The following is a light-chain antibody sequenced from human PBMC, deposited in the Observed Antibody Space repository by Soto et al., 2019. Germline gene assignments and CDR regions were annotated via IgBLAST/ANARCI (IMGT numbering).Light chain of an antibody. CDR2: GAS. CDR3: PQTPAGPLT. J-gene: IGKJ5*01. Sequence: DVQMTQSPSSLSASVGDRVTITCRASQPISNYLNWYQQKAGEAPKVLIFGASSLQSGVPSKFSGSGYGTDFPPILHHLHPDDFANYYCPQTPAGPLTFGQGTRL. V-gene: IGKV1-39*01. CDR1: QPISNY.